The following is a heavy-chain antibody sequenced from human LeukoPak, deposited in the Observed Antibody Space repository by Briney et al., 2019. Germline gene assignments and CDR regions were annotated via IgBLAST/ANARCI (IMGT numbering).Heavy chain of an antibody. J-gene: IGHJ4*02. CDR2: IWYDGSNK. CDR3: ARDPPTLNSFDY. Sequence: GGSLRFSCAASGFTFCSYGMHWVGPAPGKGLEGGAVIWYDGSNKYYADSVKGRFTISRDNSKNTLYLQMNSLRAEDTAVYYCARDPPTLNSFDYWGQGTLVTVSS. V-gene: IGHV3-33*01. CDR1: GFTFCSYG. D-gene: IGHD2/OR15-2a*01.